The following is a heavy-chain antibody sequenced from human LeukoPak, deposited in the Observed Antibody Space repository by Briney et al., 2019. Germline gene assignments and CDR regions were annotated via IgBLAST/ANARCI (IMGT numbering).Heavy chain of an antibody. Sequence: ASVKVSCKASGYIFTSYAMHWVRQAPGQRLEWMGWINAGNGNTKYSQKFQGRVTITADESTSTAYMELSSLRSEDTAVYYCARGVLENIAQYYFDYWGQGTLVTVSS. CDR1: GYIFTSYA. V-gene: IGHV1-3*01. D-gene: IGHD2/OR15-2a*01. J-gene: IGHJ4*02. CDR2: INAGNGNT. CDR3: ARGVLENIAQYYFDY.